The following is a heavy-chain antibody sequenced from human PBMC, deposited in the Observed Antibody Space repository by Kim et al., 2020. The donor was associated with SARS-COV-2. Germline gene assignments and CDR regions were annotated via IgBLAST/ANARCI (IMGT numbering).Heavy chain of an antibody. J-gene: IGHJ4*02. CDR1: GFTFSSFA. CDR2: ISASGGST. CDR3: WKDLGIVGPPA. Sequence: GGSLRLSCAASGFTFSSFAMNWARQAPGKGLEWVSGISASGGSTYYSDSVKGRFNISRDNSKDTLYLRMNSLRAEDTAIYYCWKDLGIVGPPAWGQGTLVSVSS. V-gene: IGHV3-23*01. D-gene: IGHD1-26*01.